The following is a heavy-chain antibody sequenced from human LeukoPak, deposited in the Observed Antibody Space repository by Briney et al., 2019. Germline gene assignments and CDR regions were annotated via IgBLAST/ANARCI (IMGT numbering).Heavy chain of an antibody. V-gene: IGHV4-34*01. Sequence: SETLSLTCAVYGGSFSGYYWSWIRQPPGKGLEWIGEINHSGSTNYNPSLKSRVTISVDTSKNQFSLKLSSVTAADTAVYYCARGGYGGNSGYFDCWGQGTLVTVSS. CDR3: ARGGYGGNSGYFDC. CDR1: GGSFSGYY. CDR2: INHSGST. D-gene: IGHD4-23*01. J-gene: IGHJ4*02.